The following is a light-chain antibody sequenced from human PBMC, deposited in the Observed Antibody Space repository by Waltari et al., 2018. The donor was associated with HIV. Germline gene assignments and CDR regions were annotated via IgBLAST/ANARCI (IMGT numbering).Light chain of an antibody. CDR1: SSDIGGYDY. Sequence: QSALTQPASVAGSPGQSITISCTGTSSDIGGYDYVSWYQQHPGKAPKPMIFAVNKRPAGVPARFSGAKSGHTASLTISGLKADDEADYYCCAYAGSYTEIFGGGTKLTVL. CDR2: AVN. CDR3: CAYAGSYTEI. J-gene: IGLJ2*01. V-gene: IGLV2-11*01.